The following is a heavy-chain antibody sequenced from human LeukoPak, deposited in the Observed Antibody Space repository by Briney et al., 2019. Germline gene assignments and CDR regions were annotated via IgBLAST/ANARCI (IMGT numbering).Heavy chain of an antibody. CDR1: GGSISGYY. V-gene: IGHV4-38-2*02. Sequence: SETLSLTCTVSGGSISGYYWGWIRQPPGKGLEWIGSIYHSGSTYYNPSLKSRVTISVDTSKNQFSLKLSSVTAADTAVYYCARGWRYYYDSSGYFDYWGQGTLVTVSS. CDR3: ARGWRYYYDSSGYFDY. CDR2: IYHSGST. J-gene: IGHJ4*02. D-gene: IGHD3-22*01.